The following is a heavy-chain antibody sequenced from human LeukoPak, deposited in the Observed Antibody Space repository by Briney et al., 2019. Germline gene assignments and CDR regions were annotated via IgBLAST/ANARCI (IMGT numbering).Heavy chain of an antibody. CDR2: IYYSGST. Sequence: PSETLSLTCAVYGGSFSGYYWSWIRQPPGKGLEWIGSIYYSGSTYYNPSLKSRVTISVDTSKNQFSLKLSSVTAADTAVYYCARQGREVLRFLEWLSPRDGFDYWGQGTLVTVSS. D-gene: IGHD3-3*01. J-gene: IGHJ4*02. V-gene: IGHV4-34*01. CDR3: ARQGREVLRFLEWLSPRDGFDY. CDR1: GGSFSGYY.